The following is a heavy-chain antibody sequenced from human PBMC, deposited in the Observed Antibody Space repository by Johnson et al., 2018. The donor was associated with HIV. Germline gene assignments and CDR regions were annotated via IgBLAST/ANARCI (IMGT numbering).Heavy chain of an antibody. D-gene: IGHD3-10*01. Sequence: VQLVESGGGLVQPGGSLRLSCAASGFTFSSYWMSWVRQAPGKGLEWVSVIYSGGSTYYADSVKGRFTISRDNSKNTLYLQMNSLRAEDTAVYYCAREYYYGSPEAFDIWGQGTMVTVSS. CDR3: AREYYYGSPEAFDI. CDR1: GFTFSSYW. J-gene: IGHJ3*02. CDR2: IYSGGST. V-gene: IGHV3-66*01.